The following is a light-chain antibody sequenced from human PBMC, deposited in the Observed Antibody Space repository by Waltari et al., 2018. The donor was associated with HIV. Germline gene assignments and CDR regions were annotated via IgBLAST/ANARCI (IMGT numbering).Light chain of an antibody. J-gene: IGLJ3*02. CDR1: SSDGGDYNY. V-gene: IGLV2-11*01. CDR3: CSYTGTYTLL. CDR2: DVT. Sequence: QSALTQPRSVSGSPGQSVTIPCTGSSSDGGDYNYVSWYQQHPGKAPKVRIYDVTKRPSGVPDRFSGSKSGNTASLTISGLQAEDEADYYCCSYTGTYTLLFGGGTKLTVL.